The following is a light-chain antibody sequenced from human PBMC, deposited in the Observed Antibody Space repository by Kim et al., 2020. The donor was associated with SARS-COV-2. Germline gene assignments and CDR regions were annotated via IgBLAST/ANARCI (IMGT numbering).Light chain of an antibody. V-gene: IGKV3-15*01. Sequence: SVSPGERATLSCRASQSVSGNLAWYQVKPGLPPRLLIYGASTRATGIPARFSGSGSGTEYTLTISTLQSEDFAIYYCQHYTNWPTFGQGTRLEIK. CDR3: QHYTNWPT. J-gene: IGKJ5*01. CDR2: GAS. CDR1: QSVSGN.